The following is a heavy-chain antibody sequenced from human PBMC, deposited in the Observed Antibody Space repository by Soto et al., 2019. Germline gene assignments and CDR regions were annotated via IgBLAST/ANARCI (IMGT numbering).Heavy chain of an antibody. CDR2: MNPNSGNT. V-gene: IGHV1-8*01. Sequence: QVQLVQSGAEVKKPGASVKVSCKASGYTFTSYDINWVRQATGQGLEWMGWMNPNSGNTGYAQKFQGRVTMTRNTSISTAYMELSSLRSEDTAVYYCARGPAAMRRYYYYYMDVWGKGTTVTVSS. D-gene: IGHD2-2*01. CDR3: ARGPAAMRRYYYYYMDV. CDR1: GYTFTSYD. J-gene: IGHJ6*03.